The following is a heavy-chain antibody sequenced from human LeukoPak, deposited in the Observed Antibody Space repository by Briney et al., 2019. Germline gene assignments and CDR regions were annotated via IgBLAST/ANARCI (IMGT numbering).Heavy chain of an antibody. CDR1: GGSFSGYY. CDR2: INHSGSP. D-gene: IGHD2-2*01. CDR3: ARADDIVVVPAAYFDY. V-gene: IGHV4-34*01. J-gene: IGHJ4*02. Sequence: PSETLSLTCAVYGGSFSGYYWSWMRRPPGKGLEWIGEINHSGSPNYNPSLKSRVTISVDTSKNQFSLKLSSVTAADTAVYYCARADDIVVVPAAYFDYWGQGTLVTVSS.